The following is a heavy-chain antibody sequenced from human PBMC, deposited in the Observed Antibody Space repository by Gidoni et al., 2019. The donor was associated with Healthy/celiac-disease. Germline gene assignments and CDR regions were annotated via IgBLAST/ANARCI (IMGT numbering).Heavy chain of an antibody. CDR3: ARDLGSGRGY. J-gene: IGHJ4*02. D-gene: IGHD6-19*01. Sequence: QVQLVQSGAEEKKPGASVQVSCKASGYTFTSYTMHWVRQAPGQRLEWMGWINAGNGHTKYSQKFQGRVTITRDTSANTAYMELSSLKSEDTAVYFCARDLGSGRGYWGQGTLVTVSS. CDR1: GYTFTSYT. V-gene: IGHV1-3*05. CDR2: INAGNGHT.